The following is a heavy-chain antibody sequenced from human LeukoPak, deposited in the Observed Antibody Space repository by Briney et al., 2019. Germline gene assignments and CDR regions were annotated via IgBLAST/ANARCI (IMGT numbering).Heavy chain of an antibody. D-gene: IGHD1-26*01. J-gene: IGHJ2*01. CDR1: GFTFSSCA. V-gene: IGHV3-30-3*01. CDR3: AKDRTVGASYWYFDL. CDR2: ISHDGSNK. Sequence: GGSLRLSCAASGFTFSSCAVHWVRQAPGKGLEWVAVISHDGSNKYYIDSVKGRFTISRDSSKNTLFLHMNTLRAEDTAIYYCAKDRTVGASYWYFDLWGRGTLVTVSS.